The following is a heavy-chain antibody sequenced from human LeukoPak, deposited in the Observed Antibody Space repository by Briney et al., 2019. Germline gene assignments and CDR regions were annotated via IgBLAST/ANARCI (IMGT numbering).Heavy chain of an antibody. Sequence: GGSLRLSCAASGFTFSSYAMHWVRQAPGKGLEWVAVISYDGSNKYYADSVKGRFTISRDNSKNTLYLQMNSLRAEDTAVYYCAEEHDYGDPVLFDYWGQGTLVTVSS. CDR1: GFTFSSYA. CDR3: AEEHDYGDPVLFDY. D-gene: IGHD4-17*01. J-gene: IGHJ4*02. V-gene: IGHV3-30*04. CDR2: ISYDGSNK.